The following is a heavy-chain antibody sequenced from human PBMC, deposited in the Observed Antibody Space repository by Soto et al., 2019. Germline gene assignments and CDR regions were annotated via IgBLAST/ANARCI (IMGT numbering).Heavy chain of an antibody. CDR2: VYTTGDT. V-gene: IGHV4-4*07. CDR3: VRDKGMADL. D-gene: IGHD6-13*01. J-gene: IGHJ5*02. CDR1: GDSISNSH. Sequence: QVHLQESGPGLVKPSETLSLSCTISGDSISNSHWSWIRQPARKGLEWIGRVYTTGDTNYNPSLESRVTMSVDTSNNHFSLKLTSVTAADTGVYYCVRDKGMADLWGQGTLVSVSS.